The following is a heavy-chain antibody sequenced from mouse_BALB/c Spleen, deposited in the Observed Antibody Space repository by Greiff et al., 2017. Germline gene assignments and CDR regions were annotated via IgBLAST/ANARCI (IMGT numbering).Heavy chain of an antibody. D-gene: IGHD2-10*02. J-gene: IGHJ2*01. CDR1: GYTITSYW. CDR3: TRLEYGNVAFDY. Sequence: QVQLKQPGAELVKPGASVKLSCKASGYTITSYWMHWVKLRPGQGFEWIGEINPSNGGTNYNEKFKGKATLTVDTSSSTAYMQLSSLTSEDSAVYYCTRLEYGNVAFDYWGQGTTLTVSS. V-gene: IGHV1-53*01. CDR2: INPSNGGT.